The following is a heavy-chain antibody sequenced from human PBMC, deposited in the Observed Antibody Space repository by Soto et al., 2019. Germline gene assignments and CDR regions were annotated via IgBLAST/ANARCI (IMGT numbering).Heavy chain of an antibody. D-gene: IGHD1-20*01. CDR1: KFTFRNYW. V-gene: IGHV3-7*01. Sequence: GGSLRLSCVASKFTFRNYWMTWVCQAPGKGLEWVANIKEDGSEKYYVDSVKGRFTISRDNAKNSLYLQLNSLRTEDTAIYYCVRENNGGPEFWGQGTMVTVSS. CDR3: VRENNGGPEF. CDR2: IKEDGSEK. J-gene: IGHJ4*02.